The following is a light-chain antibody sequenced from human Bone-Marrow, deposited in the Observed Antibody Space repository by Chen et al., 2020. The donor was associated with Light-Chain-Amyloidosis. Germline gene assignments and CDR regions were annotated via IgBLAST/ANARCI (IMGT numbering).Light chain of an antibody. CDR1: QTLSSNY. J-gene: IGKJ4*01. Sequence: EIVLTPSPGTLSLSPGEGANLSCRASQTLSSNYLTWYQQKFGQAPRLLIYGSSSRATGIPDRFTGSGSGTDFTLNINRLEPEDFAMYYCQQYGTSPLTFGGGTKVEIK. V-gene: IGKV3-20*01. CDR2: GSS. CDR3: QQYGTSPLT.